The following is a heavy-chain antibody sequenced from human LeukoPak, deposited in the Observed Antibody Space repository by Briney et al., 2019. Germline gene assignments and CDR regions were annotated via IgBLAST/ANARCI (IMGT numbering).Heavy chain of an antibody. D-gene: IGHD3-16*01. CDR2: ISRDGTT. J-gene: IGHJ4*02. CDR1: GFTFSKYD. Sequence: GGSLRLSCAASGFTFSKYDMYWIRQAPGKGLECVSVISRDGTTYYADSVKGRFTISRDNSQYTLSLQMNSLRAEDTAVYYCAKDYAGGFDYWGQGTLVTVSS. V-gene: IGHV3-23*01. CDR3: AKDYAGGFDY.